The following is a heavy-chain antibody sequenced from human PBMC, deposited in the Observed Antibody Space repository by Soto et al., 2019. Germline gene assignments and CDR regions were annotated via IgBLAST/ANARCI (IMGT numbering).Heavy chain of an antibody. J-gene: IGHJ4*02. Sequence: ITLNESGPTVVRPTETLTLTCRFSGFSLTTSGVGVGWIRQSPGKAPEWLALIYWDDDKRYSASLKSRLTITKDTSKNQVVLTVSDLDPADTATYYCCHRVLRTVFGLVTTTAIYFDFWGQGTPVAVSS. CDR2: IYWDDDK. D-gene: IGHD3-3*01. CDR1: GFSLTTSGVG. V-gene: IGHV2-5*02. CDR3: CHRVLRTVFGLVTTTAIYFDF.